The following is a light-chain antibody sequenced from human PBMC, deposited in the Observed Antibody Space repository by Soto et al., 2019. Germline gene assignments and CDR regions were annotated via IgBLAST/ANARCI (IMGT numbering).Light chain of an antibody. J-gene: IGKJ2*01. CDR2: GAS. CDR1: QSVKTY. Sequence: EIVMTQSPATLSVSPGGRATLSCRASQSVKTYLAWYQQRPGRPPRLLIHGASTRATDIPARFSGSGSGTEFSLTISILQPEDFAVYFCQHYHPWPPRHTFGQGTKLEI. CDR3: QHYHPWPPRHT. V-gene: IGKV3-15*01.